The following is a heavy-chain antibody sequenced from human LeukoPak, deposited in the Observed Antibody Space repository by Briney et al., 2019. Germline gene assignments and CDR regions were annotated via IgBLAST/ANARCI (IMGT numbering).Heavy chain of an antibody. J-gene: IGHJ4*02. D-gene: IGHD6-13*01. CDR1: GFTFSSYG. CDR2: IRYDGSNK. V-gene: IGHV3-30*02. Sequence: GGSLRLSCAASGFTFSSYGMHWVRQAPGKGLEWVAFIRYDGSNKDYADSVKGRFTISRDNSKNTLYLQMNSLRAEDTAVYYCAKDIAGIAAAGTVFGYWGQGTLVTVSS. CDR3: AKDIAGIAAAGTVFGY.